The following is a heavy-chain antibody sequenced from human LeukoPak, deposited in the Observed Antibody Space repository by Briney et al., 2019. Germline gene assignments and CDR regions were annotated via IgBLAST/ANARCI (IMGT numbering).Heavy chain of an antibody. CDR2: IYYSGST. D-gene: IGHD3-22*01. V-gene: IGHV4-39*01. CDR1: GGSISSSSYY. CDR3: ARHEGDDSSGYYYLFDY. Sequence: SETLSLTCTVSGGSISSSSYYWGWIRQPPGKGLEWIGSIYYSGSTYYNPSLKSRATISVDTSKNQFSLKLSSVTAADTAVYYCARHEGDDSSGYYYLFDYWGQGTLVTVSS. J-gene: IGHJ4*02.